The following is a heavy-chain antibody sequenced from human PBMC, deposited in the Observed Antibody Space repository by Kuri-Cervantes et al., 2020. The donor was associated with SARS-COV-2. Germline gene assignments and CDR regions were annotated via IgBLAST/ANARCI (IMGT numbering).Heavy chain of an antibody. Sequence: GESLKISCAACGFTFSSYAMSWVRQAPGKGLGWVAVISYDGSNKYYADSVKGRFTISRDNSKNTLYLQMNSLRAEDTAVYYCARPEYYYGSSGYYDYWGQGTLVTVSS. D-gene: IGHD3-22*01. CDR1: GFTFSSYA. CDR2: ISYDGSNK. V-gene: IGHV3-30*04. CDR3: ARPEYYYGSSGYYDY. J-gene: IGHJ4*02.